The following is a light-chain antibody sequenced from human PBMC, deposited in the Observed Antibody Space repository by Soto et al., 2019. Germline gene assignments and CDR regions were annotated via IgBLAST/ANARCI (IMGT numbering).Light chain of an antibody. CDR2: GAS. Sequence: EIVLTQSPGTLSLSPGERATLSCRASQSVSSSYLAWYQQKPGQAPRLLIYGASSRATGIPDRFSGSGSGTEFTLTISSLQSEDFAVYYCQQYNNWPGTFGQGTKV. CDR1: QSVSSSY. V-gene: IGKV3-20*01. J-gene: IGKJ1*01. CDR3: QQYNNWPGT.